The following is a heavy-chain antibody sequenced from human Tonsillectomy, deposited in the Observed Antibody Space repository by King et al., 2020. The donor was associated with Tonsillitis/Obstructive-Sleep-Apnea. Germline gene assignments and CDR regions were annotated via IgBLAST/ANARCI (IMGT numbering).Heavy chain of an antibody. CDR2: IYWDDDK. Sequence: TLKESGPTLVKPTQTLTLTCTFSGFSLSTSGVGVGWIRQPPGKALEWLALIYWDDDKRYSPSLKSRLTITKDTSKNQVVLTMTNMDPVDTATYYCEQYKWPYGASYYYMDLWGKGTTVTVSS. D-gene: IGHD1-20*01. CDR1: GFSLSTSGVG. J-gene: IGHJ6*03. CDR3: EQYKWPYGASYYYMDL. V-gene: IGHV2-5*02.